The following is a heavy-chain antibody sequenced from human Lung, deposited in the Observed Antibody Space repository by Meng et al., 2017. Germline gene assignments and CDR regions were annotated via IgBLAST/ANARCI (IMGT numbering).Heavy chain of an antibody. CDR1: GGSFSDYY. CDR2: INHSGST. CDR3: ARGPTTMAHDFDY. D-gene: IGHD4-11*01. V-gene: IGHV4-34*01. J-gene: IGHJ4*02. Sequence: QVQLQQWGAGLLKPSETLSLTCVVSGGSFSDYYRSWIRQPPGKGLEWIGEINHSGSTNYNPSLESRATISVDTSQNNLSLKLSSVTAAGSAVYYCARGPTTMAHDFDYWGQGTLVTVSS.